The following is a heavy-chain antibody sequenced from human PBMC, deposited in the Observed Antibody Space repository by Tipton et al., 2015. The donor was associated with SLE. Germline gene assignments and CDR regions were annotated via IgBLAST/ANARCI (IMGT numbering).Heavy chain of an antibody. Sequence: VQLVQSGGGLVQPGGSLRLSCEGSGFAFDDYAMSWVRHVPGKGLELVSSLSGDGDITHYADSVKGRFTISRDMSKNTLYLQMNSLRAEDTAIYYCAKPPVGSYAAPYYFDFWGQGTRVTVSS. CDR2: LSGDGDIT. CDR3: AKPPVGSYAAPYYFDF. CDR1: GFAFDDYA. J-gene: IGHJ4*02. V-gene: IGHV3-23*04. D-gene: IGHD3-16*01.